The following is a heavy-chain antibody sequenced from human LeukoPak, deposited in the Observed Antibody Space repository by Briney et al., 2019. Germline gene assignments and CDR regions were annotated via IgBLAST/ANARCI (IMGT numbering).Heavy chain of an antibody. D-gene: IGHD1-14*01. J-gene: IGHJ3*01. CDR2: IKKDGSEE. V-gene: IGHV3-7*01. CDR3: ARGNPNRTALDL. CDR1: GFTLSSYL. Sequence: PGGSLRLSCAASGFTLSSYLMSWVRQAPGRGLEWVANIKKDGSEENYLDSVKGRFTVSRDNAKNSLFLQMNSLRGEDTAVYYCARGNPNRTALDLWGQGTMVTISS.